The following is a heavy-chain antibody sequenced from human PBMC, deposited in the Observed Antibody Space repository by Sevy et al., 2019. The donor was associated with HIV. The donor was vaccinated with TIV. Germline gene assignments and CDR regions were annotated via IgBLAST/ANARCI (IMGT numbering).Heavy chain of an antibody. J-gene: IGHJ4*02. D-gene: IGHD6-13*01. CDR1: GFTFSNYT. CDR2: ITGGDAST. CDR3: AKVKGGSSYSSCDY. Sequence: GGSLRLSCAASGFTFSNYTMSWVRQAPGKGLEWVSDITGGDASTYYARSVRGRFTISRDDSKNTLYLQMNSLRAEDTALYYCAKVKGGSSYSSCDYWRQGTLVTVSS. V-gene: IGHV3-23*01.